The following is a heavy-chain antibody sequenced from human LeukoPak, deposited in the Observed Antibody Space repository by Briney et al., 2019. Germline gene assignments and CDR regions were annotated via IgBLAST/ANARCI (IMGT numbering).Heavy chain of an antibody. Sequence: ASLKVSCMASGYTFTSYDINWVSQATGQGLEWMGWMNPNSGNTGYAQKFQGRVTITSNTSISTAYMELSSERSENTAVYYCARGREVPAVNEVDPWGQGTLVTVSS. J-gene: IGHJ5*02. V-gene: IGHV1-8*03. CDR3: ARGREVPAVNEVDP. CDR1: GYTFTSYD. CDR2: MNPNSGNT. D-gene: IGHD2-2*01.